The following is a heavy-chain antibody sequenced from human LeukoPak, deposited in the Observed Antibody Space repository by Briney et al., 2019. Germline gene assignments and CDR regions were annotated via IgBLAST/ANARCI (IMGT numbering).Heavy chain of an antibody. CDR1: GGSISSGSYY. D-gene: IGHD3-3*01. CDR2: IYYSGST. V-gene: IGHV4-39*01. CDR3: ARYGTIFGGMRAFDI. J-gene: IGHJ3*02. Sequence: SETLSLTCTVSGGSISSGSYYWGWIRQPPGKGLEWIGSIYYSGSTYYNPSLKSRVTISVDTSKNQFSLKLSSVTAADTAVYYCARYGTIFGGMRAFDIWGQGTMVTVSS.